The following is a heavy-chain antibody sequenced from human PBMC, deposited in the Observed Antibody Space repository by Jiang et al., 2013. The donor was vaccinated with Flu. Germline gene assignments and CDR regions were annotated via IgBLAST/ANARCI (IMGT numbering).Heavy chain of an antibody. V-gene: IGHV3-23*01. D-gene: IGHD3-3*01. CDR1: GFTFSSYA. Sequence: VQLLESGGGLVQPGGSLNLSCVASGFTFSSYAMSWVRQAPGKGLEWVSGISRDGDITYYAGSVKGRFTISRDNSKNTLNLRMNSLRAEDTAVYYCVKDRWSNSPGIIDYWGQGTLVTVSS. CDR3: VKDRWSNSPGIIDY. J-gene: IGHJ4*02. CDR2: ISRDGDIT.